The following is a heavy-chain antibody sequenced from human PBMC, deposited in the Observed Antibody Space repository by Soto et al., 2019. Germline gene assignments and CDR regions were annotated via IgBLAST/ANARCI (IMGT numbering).Heavy chain of an antibody. CDR1: GYTFTSYG. CDR3: ARDLKYSYGQNYYYYGMDV. D-gene: IGHD5-18*01. CDR2: ISAYNGNT. V-gene: IGHV1-18*01. Sequence: ASVKVSCKASGYTFTSYGISWVRQAPGQGLEWMGWISAYNGNTNYAQKLQGRVTMTTDTSTSTAYMELRSLRSDDTAVYYCARDLKYSYGQNYYYYGMDVWGQGTTVTVYS. J-gene: IGHJ6*02.